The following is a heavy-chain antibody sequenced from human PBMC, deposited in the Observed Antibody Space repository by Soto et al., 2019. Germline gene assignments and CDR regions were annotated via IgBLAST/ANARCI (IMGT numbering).Heavy chain of an antibody. CDR2: IYYSGST. D-gene: IGHD3-22*01. V-gene: IGHV4-59*01. Sequence: SETLSLTCTVSGGSISSYYWSWIRQPPGKGLEWIGYIYYSGSTNYNPSLKSRVTISVDTSKNQFSLKLSSVTAADTAVYYCARDKGSNYDSSGYGMDVRGQGPTVTVSS. CDR3: ARDKGSNYDSSGYGMDV. CDR1: GGSISSYY. J-gene: IGHJ6*02.